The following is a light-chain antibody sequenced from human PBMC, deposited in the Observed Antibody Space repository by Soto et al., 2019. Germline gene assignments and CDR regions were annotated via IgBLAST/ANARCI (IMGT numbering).Light chain of an antibody. Sequence: LTQPPSVSGSPGQSVAISCTGTSSDVGSYNRVSWYQQPPGTAPKVMIYEVSNRPSGVPDRFSGSKSGNTASLTISGLQAEDEADYYCSSYTSSSTYVSGTGTKVTVL. CDR1: SSDVGSYNR. V-gene: IGLV2-18*02. J-gene: IGLJ1*01. CDR2: EVS. CDR3: SSYTSSSTYV.